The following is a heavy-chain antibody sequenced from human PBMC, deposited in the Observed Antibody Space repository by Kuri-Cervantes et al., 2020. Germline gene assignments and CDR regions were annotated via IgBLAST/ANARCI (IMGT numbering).Heavy chain of an antibody. D-gene: IGHD4-11*01. CDR2: IGSNSDGI. J-gene: IGHJ4*02. V-gene: IGHV3-48*02. CDR1: GFTFSSNS. CDR3: ARDDSYSWWFEY. Sequence: GGSRRPSCAPSGFTFSSNSMNWVRQAPGKGLEWLSYIGSNSDGIYYADSVKGRFTISRNNAENSLYLKMNSLKDEDTAVYYCARDDSYSWWFEYWGQGTLVTVSS.